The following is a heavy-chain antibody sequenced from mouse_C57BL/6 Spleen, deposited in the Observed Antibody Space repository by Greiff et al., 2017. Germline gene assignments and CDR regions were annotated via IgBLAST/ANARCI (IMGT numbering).Heavy chain of an antibody. V-gene: IGHV5-4*01. CDR1: GFTFSSYA. CDR2: ISDGGSYT. CDR3: ARDAHSRDYFDY. J-gene: IGHJ2*01. Sequence: EVQLVESGGGLVKPGGSLKLSCAASGFTFSSYAMSWVRQTPEKRLEWVATISDGGSYTYYPDNVKGRFTISIDNAKNNLYLQMSHLKSEDTAMYYCARDAHSRDYFDYWGQGTTLTVSS.